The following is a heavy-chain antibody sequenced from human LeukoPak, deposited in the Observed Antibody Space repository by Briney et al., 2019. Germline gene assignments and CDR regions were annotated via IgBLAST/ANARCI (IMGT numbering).Heavy chain of an antibody. D-gene: IGHD3-3*01. Sequence: SETLSLTCTVSGGSLSSYYWSWIRQPPGKGLEWIGYIYYSGSTNYNPSLKSRVTISVDTSKNQFSLKLSSVTAADTAVYYCARATYYDFWSGNYYMDVWGKGTTVTVSS. CDR2: IYYSGST. J-gene: IGHJ6*03. V-gene: IGHV4-59*01. CDR1: GGSLSSYY. CDR3: ARATYYDFWSGNYYMDV.